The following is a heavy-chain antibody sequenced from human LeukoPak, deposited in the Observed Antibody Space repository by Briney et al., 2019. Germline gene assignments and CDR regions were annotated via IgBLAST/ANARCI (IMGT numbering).Heavy chain of an antibody. V-gene: IGHV1-2*02. Sequence: GASVKVSCKASGYTFTGYYMHWVRQAPGQGLEWMGWINPNSGGTNYAQKFQGGVTMTRDTSISTAYMELSRLRSDDTAVYYCARVPGGIDAFDIWGQGTMVTVSS. CDR1: GYTFTGYY. D-gene: IGHD1-14*01. CDR2: INPNSGGT. CDR3: ARVPGGIDAFDI. J-gene: IGHJ3*02.